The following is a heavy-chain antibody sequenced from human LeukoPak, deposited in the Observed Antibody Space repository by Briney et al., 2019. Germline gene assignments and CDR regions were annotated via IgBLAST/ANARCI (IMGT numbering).Heavy chain of an antibody. J-gene: IGHJ5*02. CDR2: INPNSGGT. D-gene: IGHD6-13*01. V-gene: IGHV1-2*02. CDR1: GYTFTGYY. CDR3: ARSDFSSFYPNWFDP. Sequence: ASVKVSCKASGYTFTGYYMHWVRQAPGQGLEWMGWINPNSGGTNYAQKFQGRVTMTRNTSISTAYMELSSLRSEDTAVYYCARSDFSSFYPNWFDPWGQEPWSPSPQ.